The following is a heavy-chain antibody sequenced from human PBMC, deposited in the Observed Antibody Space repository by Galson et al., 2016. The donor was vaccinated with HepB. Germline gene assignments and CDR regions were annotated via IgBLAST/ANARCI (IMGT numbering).Heavy chain of an antibody. J-gene: IGHJ5*02. CDR3: ARAEANWDGGGDNWLDP. V-gene: IGHV6-1*01. D-gene: IGHD7-27*01. CDR1: GDSVSSNDAV. CDR2: TYYRSKWYS. Sequence: CAISGDSVSSNDAVWNWIRQSPSRGLEWLGRTYYRSKWYSAYASSVKSRITINPDTSKNQFSLQLNSVTPEDTAVYYCARAEANWDGGGDNWLDPWGQGILVTVSS.